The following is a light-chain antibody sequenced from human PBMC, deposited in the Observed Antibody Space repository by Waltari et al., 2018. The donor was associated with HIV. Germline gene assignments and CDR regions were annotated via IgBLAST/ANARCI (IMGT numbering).Light chain of an antibody. CDR3: CSYASTSSYVM. CDR2: EVS. Sequence: QSALTQPASVSGSPGQSITISCTGTSSEVGLYNLVSWYQQYPGKAPKLIIYEVSQRPSGVSNRFSGSKSGNTASLTISGLQAEDEADYYCCSYASTSSYVMFGGGTKLTVL. V-gene: IGLV2-23*02. CDR1: SSEVGLYNL. J-gene: IGLJ3*02.